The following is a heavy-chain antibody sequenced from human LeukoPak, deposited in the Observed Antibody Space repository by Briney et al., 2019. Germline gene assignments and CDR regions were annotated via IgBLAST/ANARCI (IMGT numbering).Heavy chain of an antibody. D-gene: IGHD5-18*01. CDR3: AREYVDTAPPTYYYGMDV. V-gene: IGHV3-74*01. CDR2: IMSDGRST. Sequence: GGSLRLSCAASGFTFTTYGMHWVRQAPGKGLVWVSRIMSDGRSTYADSVKGRFTISRDNSKNTLYLQMNSLRAEDTAVYYCAREYVDTAPPTYYYGMDVWGQGTTVTVSS. J-gene: IGHJ6*02. CDR1: GFTFTTYG.